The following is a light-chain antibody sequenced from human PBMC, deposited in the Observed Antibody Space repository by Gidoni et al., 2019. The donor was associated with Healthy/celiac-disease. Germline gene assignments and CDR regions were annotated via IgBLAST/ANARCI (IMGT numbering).Light chain of an antibody. CDR1: QSISNY. CDR3: QQTYSTPRT. CDR2: AAS. J-gene: IGKJ1*01. V-gene: IGKV1-39*01. Sequence: DIQMTQSPSSLSASVGDRVTITCRASQSISNYLSWYQQKPGKAPKLLIYAASRLQSGVPSKFSGSGSGTEFTLSISSLQPEDFATYYCQQTYSTPRTFAQXTEVEFK.